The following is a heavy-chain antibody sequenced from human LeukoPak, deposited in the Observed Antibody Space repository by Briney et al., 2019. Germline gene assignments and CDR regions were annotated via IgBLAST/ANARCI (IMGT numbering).Heavy chain of an antibody. CDR3: ARDPGYCINGVCYTEYYFDY. CDR1: GFTFSSYE. CDR2: ISSSGSTI. V-gene: IGHV3-48*03. Sequence: DPGGSLRLSCAASGFTFSSYEMNWVRQAPGKGLEWVSYISSSGSTIYYADSVKGRFTISRDNAKNSLYLQMNSLRAEDTAVYYCARDPGYCINGVCYTEYYFDYWGQGTLVTVFS. D-gene: IGHD2-8*01. J-gene: IGHJ4*02.